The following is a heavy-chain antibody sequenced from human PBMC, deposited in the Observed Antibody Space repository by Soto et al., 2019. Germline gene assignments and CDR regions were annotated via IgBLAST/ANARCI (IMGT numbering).Heavy chain of an antibody. Sequence: QVQLQESGPGLVKPSQTLSLTCTVSGGSISSGGYYWSWIRQHPGKGLEWIGYIYYSGSTYYNPSLKSRVTISLDTSKNQFSLKLTSVTAADTAVYYCTSSRYCRGGSCYWDYWGQGTLVTVSS. J-gene: IGHJ4*02. CDR2: IYYSGST. CDR1: GGSISSGGYY. D-gene: IGHD2-15*01. V-gene: IGHV4-31*03. CDR3: TSSRYCRGGSCYWDY.